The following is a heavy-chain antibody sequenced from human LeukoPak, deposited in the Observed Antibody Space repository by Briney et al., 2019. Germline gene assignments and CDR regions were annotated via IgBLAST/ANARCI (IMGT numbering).Heavy chain of an antibody. CDR3: ARQTGYFRY. CDR2: IYYSGST. D-gene: IGHD3-10*01. V-gene: IGHV4-59*08. J-gene: IGHJ1*01. CDR1: GGSISSDY. Sequence: SETLSLTCTVSGGSISSDYWSWIRQPPGKGLDWIGHIYYSGSTNYNPSLNSRVTISVDTSKNQFSLKLNSVTAADTAVYYCARQTGYFRYWGQGTLVAVSS.